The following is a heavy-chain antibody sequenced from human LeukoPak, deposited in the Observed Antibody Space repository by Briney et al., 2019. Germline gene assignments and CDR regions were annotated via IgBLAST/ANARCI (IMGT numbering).Heavy chain of an antibody. CDR1: GFTFSSYA. J-gene: IGHJ4*02. D-gene: IGHD3-22*01. CDR2: ISGSGGST. CDR3: AKDLQSITMIVVAMGDY. V-gene: IGHV3-23*01. Sequence: GGSLRLSCAASGFTFSSYAMSWVRQAPGKGLEWVSAISGSGGSTYYADSVKGRFTISRDNSKNTLYLQMNSLRAEDAAVYYCAKDLQSITMIVVAMGDYWGQGTLVTVSS.